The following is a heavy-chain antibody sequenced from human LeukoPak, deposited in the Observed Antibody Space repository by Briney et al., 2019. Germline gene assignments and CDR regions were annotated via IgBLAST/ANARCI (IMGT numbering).Heavy chain of an antibody. CDR3: AKGSSTSCYSGSDY. V-gene: IGHV3-23*01. Sequence: GGSLRLSCAASGFTFSNSAMNWVRRAPGKGLEWVSAICGNGDTRYSDSVKGRFTISRDNSKNTLYLYMSSLSAEDTAEYYCAKGSSTSCYSGSDYWGQGTLVTVSS. J-gene: IGHJ4*02. D-gene: IGHD2-2*01. CDR2: ICGNGDT. CDR1: GFTFSNSA.